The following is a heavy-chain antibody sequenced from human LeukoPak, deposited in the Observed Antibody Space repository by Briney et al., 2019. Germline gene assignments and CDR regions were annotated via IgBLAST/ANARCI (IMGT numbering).Heavy chain of an antibody. J-gene: IGHJ4*02. CDR1: GDSISSFY. CDR2: IYYGGST. Sequence: PSETLSLTCTVSGDSISSFYWSWIRQPPGKGLEWMGYIYYGGSTTYNPSPKSRVTMSFDTSKNQFSLRLSSVTAADTALYSCTRGSYDVLTGYSTLGEYWGQGTLVTVSS. V-gene: IGHV4-59*08. D-gene: IGHD3-9*01. CDR3: TRGSYDVLTGYSTLGEY.